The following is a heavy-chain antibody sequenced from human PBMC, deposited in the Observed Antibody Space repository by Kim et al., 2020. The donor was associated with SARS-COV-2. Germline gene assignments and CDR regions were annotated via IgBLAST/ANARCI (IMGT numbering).Heavy chain of an antibody. J-gene: IGHJ3*01. CDR1: GYTFSKFD. D-gene: IGHD2-8*01. CDR2: ISTSTGDT. Sequence: ASVKVSCKASGYTFSKFDIHWVRQAPGQSPEWVGRISTSTGDTNYVQKVQGRVSLITDASTSTVYMELTSLRSDDTAMHYCARGRLRADAFDVWGQGTMVSVSS. CDR3: ARGRLRADAFDV. V-gene: IGHV1-18*04.